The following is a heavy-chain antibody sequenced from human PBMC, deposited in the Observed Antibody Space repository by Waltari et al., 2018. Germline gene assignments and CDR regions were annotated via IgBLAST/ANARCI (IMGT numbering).Heavy chain of an antibody. CDR1: GFTFSSYG. D-gene: IGHD2-21*02. V-gene: IGHV3-30*18. CDR3: AKDGGGDGGYFDY. J-gene: IGHJ4*02. Sequence: QVQLVESGGGVVQPGGSLRLSCAASGFTFSSYGMHWVRQAPGKGLEWVAVISYDGSNKYYADSVKGRFTISRDNSKNTLYLQMNSLRAEDTAVYYCAKDGGGDGGYFDYWGQGTLVTVSS. CDR2: ISYDGSNK.